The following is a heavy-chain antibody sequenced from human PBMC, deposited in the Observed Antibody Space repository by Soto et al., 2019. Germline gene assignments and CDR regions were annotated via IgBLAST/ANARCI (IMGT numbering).Heavy chain of an antibody. Sequence: QVQLQESGPGPVKPSETLSLTCTVSGGSISSNYWSWIRQPPGKGLEWIGYIYHSGSTNYNPSLTSRVTISVHTSKNQFSLRLSSVTAADTAVYYCARRYYDILTGYPGYFDLWGRGTLVTVSS. CDR1: GGSISSNY. D-gene: IGHD3-9*01. CDR2: IYHSGST. V-gene: IGHV4-59*08. J-gene: IGHJ2*01. CDR3: ARRYYDILTGYPGYFDL.